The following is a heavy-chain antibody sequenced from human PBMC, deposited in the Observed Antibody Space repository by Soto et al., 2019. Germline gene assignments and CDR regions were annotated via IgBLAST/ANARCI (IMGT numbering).Heavy chain of an antibody. J-gene: IGHJ4*02. CDR3: AHRVLRTVFGLVTTTAIYFDF. CDR2: IYWDDDK. Sequence: QITLNESGPTQVKPRQTLTLTCTFSGFSLTTSGVGVGWIRQSPVKAPEWLALIYWDDDKRYSPSLKSRLTLTKDTSKNQVVLTMADLDPADTATYYCAHRVLRTVFGLVTTTAIYFDFWGQGTPVAVSS. V-gene: IGHV2-5*02. D-gene: IGHD3-3*01. CDR1: GFSLTTSGVG.